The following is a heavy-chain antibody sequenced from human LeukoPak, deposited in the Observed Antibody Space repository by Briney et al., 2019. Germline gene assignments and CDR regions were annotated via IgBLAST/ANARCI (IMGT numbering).Heavy chain of an antibody. CDR2: INSDGSST. CDR3: ARVSSGSYPDY. CDR1: GFTFSSYW. D-gene: IGHD1-26*01. V-gene: IGHV3-74*01. Sequence: GGSLRLSCAASGFTFSSYWMHWVRQAPGKGLVWVSRINSDGSSTSYADSVKGRFTISRDNAKNTLYLQMNSLRAEDTAVYYCARVSSGSYPDYWGQGTLVTVSS. J-gene: IGHJ4*02.